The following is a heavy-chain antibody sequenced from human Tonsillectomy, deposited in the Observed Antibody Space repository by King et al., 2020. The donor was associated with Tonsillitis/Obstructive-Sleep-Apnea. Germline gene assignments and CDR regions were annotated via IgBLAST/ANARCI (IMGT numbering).Heavy chain of an antibody. J-gene: IGHJ4*02. CDR3: ARDYMGDIVVVPAAMELGY. D-gene: IGHD2-2*01. CDR1: GFTFSSYG. CDR2: IWYDGSNK. V-gene: IGHV3-33*01. Sequence: QLVQSGGGVVQPGRSLRLSCAASGFTFSSYGMHWVRQAPGKGLEWVAVIWYDGSNKYYADSVKGRFTISRDNYKNTLYLQRNSLRAEDTAVYYCARDYMGDIVVVPAAMELGYWGQGTLVTVSS.